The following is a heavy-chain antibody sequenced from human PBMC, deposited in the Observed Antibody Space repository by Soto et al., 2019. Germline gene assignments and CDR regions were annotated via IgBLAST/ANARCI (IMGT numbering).Heavy chain of an antibody. CDR1: CGSFSGYY. CDR2: INHSGST. J-gene: IGHJ5*02. Sequence: SETLSLTCAVYCGSFSGYYWSWIRQPPGKGLEWIGEINHSGSTNYNPSLKSRVTISVDTSKNQFSLKLSSVTAADTAVYYCARGGPYDYVWGSYRYTRNWFDPWGQGTLVTVSS. CDR3: ARGGPYDYVWGSYRYTRNWFDP. D-gene: IGHD3-16*02. V-gene: IGHV4-34*01.